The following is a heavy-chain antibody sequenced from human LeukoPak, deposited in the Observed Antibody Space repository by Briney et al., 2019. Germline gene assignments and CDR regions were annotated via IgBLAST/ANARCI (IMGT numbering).Heavy chain of an antibody. CDR3: ARAPGYYYGSGSTPILKYNWFDP. CDR1: GGTFSSYA. CDR2: IIPIFGTA. J-gene: IGHJ5*02. V-gene: IGHV1-69*13. D-gene: IGHD3-10*01. Sequence: ASVKVSCKASGGTFSSYAISWVRQAPGQGLEWMRGIIPIFGTANYAQKFQGRVTITADESTSTAYMELSSLRSEDTAVYYCARAPGYYYGSGSTPILKYNWFDPWGQGTLVTVSS.